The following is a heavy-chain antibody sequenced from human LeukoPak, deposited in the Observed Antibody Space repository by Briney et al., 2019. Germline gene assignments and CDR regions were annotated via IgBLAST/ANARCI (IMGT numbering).Heavy chain of an antibody. D-gene: IGHD3-22*01. CDR3: AIVTGSGYYYDKYYFDY. J-gene: IGHJ4*02. CDR2: IIPIFGTA. V-gene: IGHV1-69*06. CDR1: GGTFSSYA. Sequence: ASVKVSCKASGGTFSSYAISWVRQAPGQGLEWMGGIIPIFGTANYAQKFQGRVTITADKSTSTAYMELSSLRSEDTAVYYCAIVTGSGYYYDKYYFDYWGQGTLVTVSS.